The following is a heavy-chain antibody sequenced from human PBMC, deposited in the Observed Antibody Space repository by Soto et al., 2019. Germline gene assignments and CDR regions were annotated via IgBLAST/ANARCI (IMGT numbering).Heavy chain of an antibody. J-gene: IGHJ3*02. CDR3: ARLFSYYDSSGYYDAFDI. D-gene: IGHD3-22*01. CDR1: GGYISSYY. CDR2: IYYSGST. Sequence: SETLSLTCTVSGGYISSYYWSWIRQHPGKGLEWIGYIYYSGSTNYNPSLKSRVTISVDTSKNQFSLKRSSVTAADTAVYYCARLFSYYDSSGYYDAFDIWGQGTMVTVSS. V-gene: IGHV4-59*08.